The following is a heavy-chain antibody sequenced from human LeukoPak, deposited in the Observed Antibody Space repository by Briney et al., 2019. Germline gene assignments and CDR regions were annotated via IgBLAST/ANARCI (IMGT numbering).Heavy chain of an antibody. Sequence: SETLSLTCTVSGGSISNYYWSWIRQPQGKGLEWIGRIYSSGSTNYNPSLKSRVTMSVDTSKNQFSLRLTSVTAADTAVYYCARQAYDTGYDAFDIWGQGTLVTVSS. J-gene: IGHJ3*02. CDR3: ARQAYDTGYDAFDI. CDR1: GGSISNYY. V-gene: IGHV4-4*07. CDR2: IYSSGST. D-gene: IGHD3-22*01.